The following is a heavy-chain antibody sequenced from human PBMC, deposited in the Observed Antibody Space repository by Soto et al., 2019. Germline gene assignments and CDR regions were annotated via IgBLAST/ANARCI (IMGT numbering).Heavy chain of an antibody. CDR2: IYSGGST. V-gene: IGHV3-53*01. CDR3: AREYSYGYYYYYGMDV. Sequence: EVQLVESGGGLIQPGGSLRLSCAASGFTVSSNYMSWVRQAPGKGLEWVSVIYSGGSTYYADSVKGRFTISRDNSKNTLYLQMNSLSAEDTAVYYCAREYSYGYYYYYGMDVWGQGTTVTVSS. D-gene: IGHD5-18*01. CDR1: GFTVSSNY. J-gene: IGHJ6*02.